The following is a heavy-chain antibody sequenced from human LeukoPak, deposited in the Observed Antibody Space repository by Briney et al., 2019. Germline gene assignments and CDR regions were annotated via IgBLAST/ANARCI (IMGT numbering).Heavy chain of an antibody. Sequence: GGSLRLSCAASGFTFDDYAMHWVRQAPGKGLEWVSLISWDGGSTYYADSVNGRFTISRDNSKNSLYLQMNSLRAEDTALYYCSKDQGYDSSGYVPDWGQGTLVTVSS. CDR1: GFTFDDYA. D-gene: IGHD3-22*01. CDR3: SKDQGYDSSGYVPD. CDR2: ISWDGGST. J-gene: IGHJ4*02. V-gene: IGHV3-43D*04.